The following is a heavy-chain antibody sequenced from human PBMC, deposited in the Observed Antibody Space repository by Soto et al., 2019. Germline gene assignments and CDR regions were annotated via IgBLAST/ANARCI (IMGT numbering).Heavy chain of an antibody. V-gene: IGHV1-69*01. CDR2: FIPMFGTP. CDR3: ARSFREQQQVFEY. CDR1: GGTFSSYI. D-gene: IGHD6-13*01. J-gene: IGHJ4*01. Sequence: QVQLVQSGVEVKKPGSSVQFSCKASGGTFSSYIFSWVRQAPGQGLEWMGGFIPMFGTPNYAQKCQGRVTLTAEECTTTVYIDVRSQRYQDTALSSCARSFREQQQVFEYWGEGTPVNGSS.